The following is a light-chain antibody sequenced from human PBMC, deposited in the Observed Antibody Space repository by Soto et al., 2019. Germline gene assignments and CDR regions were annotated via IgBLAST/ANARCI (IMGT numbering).Light chain of an antibody. CDR2: DVS. CDR1: SSDVGGYNY. CDR3: SSYTSSSTRV. Sequence: QARLTEPDSVSVSPGRPLTITSTGPSSDVGGYNYVSWYQQHPGKVPKLMIYDVSSRPSGVSNRFSGSKSGNTASLTISGLQAEDEADYYCSSYTSSSTRVFGAGTKVTVL. V-gene: IGLV2-14*01. J-gene: IGLJ1*01.